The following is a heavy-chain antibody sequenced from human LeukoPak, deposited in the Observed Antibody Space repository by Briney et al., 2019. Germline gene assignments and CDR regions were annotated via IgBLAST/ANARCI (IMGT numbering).Heavy chain of an antibody. CDR3: ARSIYSSSSWRFDY. V-gene: IGHV3-23*01. CDR2: ISGSGAST. CDR1: GFTFSSYA. D-gene: IGHD6-6*01. J-gene: IGHJ4*02. Sequence: PGGSLRLSCAASGFTFSSYAMSWVRQAPGKGLEWVSAISGSGASTYYADSVKGRFTISRDISKNALYLQMNSLRAEDTAVFYCARSIYSSSSWRFDYWGQGTLVTVSS.